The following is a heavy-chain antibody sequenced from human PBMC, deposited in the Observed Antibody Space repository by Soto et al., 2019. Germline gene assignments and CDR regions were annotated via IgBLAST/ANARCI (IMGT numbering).Heavy chain of an antibody. D-gene: IGHD1-26*01. CDR1: GGAITNYY. V-gene: IGHV4-4*08. Sequence: VQLQESGPGLVKPSETLSLMCTVSGGAITNYYWSWIRQSPAKGLEWIGYVSASGRTLDNPSLMTGVTTSADTSKNQFSLQPTALSAADTAAYSCARERVGHSAIDVWGQVTTGTVA. CDR3: ARERVGHSAIDV. CDR2: VSASGRT. J-gene: IGHJ6*02.